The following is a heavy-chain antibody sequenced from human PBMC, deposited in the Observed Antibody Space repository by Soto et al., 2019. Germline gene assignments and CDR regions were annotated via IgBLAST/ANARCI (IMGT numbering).Heavy chain of an antibody. Sequence: HPGGSLRLSCVASGFIFSDYWMSWVRQAPGKGLEWVANINQDGSEEYYVDSVKGRFTISRDNAKNSLYLQMSSLRAEDTAVYYCVRVTFTHGLVDYYYGLDVWGPGTTVTVSS. CDR3: VRVTFTHGLVDYYYGLDV. D-gene: IGHD2-15*01. J-gene: IGHJ6*02. CDR1: GFIFSDYW. CDR2: INQDGSEE. V-gene: IGHV3-7*03.